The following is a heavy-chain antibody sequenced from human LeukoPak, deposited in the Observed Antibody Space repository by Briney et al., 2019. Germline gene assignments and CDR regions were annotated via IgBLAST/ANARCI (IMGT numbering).Heavy chain of an antibody. D-gene: IGHD3-22*01. CDR1: GGSISSGGYY. J-gene: IGHJ4*02. V-gene: IGHV4-31*03. CDR2: IYYSGST. Sequence: PSETLSLTCTVSGGSISSGGYYWSWIRQHPGKGLEWIGYIYYSGSTYYNPSLKSRVTISVHTSKTQSCLKLSSVPAAETAVYYCARDRLDSSGYYLGYYFDYWGQGTLVTVSS. CDR3: ARDRLDSSGYYLGYYFDY.